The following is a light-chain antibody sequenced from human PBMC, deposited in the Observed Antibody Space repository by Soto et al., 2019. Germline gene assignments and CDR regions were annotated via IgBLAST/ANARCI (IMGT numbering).Light chain of an antibody. CDR2: LNSDGSH. CDR1: SGHSSYA. CDR3: QTWGTVV. J-gene: IGLJ2*01. V-gene: IGLV4-69*01. Sequence: QPVLTQSPSASASLGASVKLTYTLSSGHSSYAIAWHQQQPEKGPRYLMKLNSDGSHNRGDGIPDRFSGSSSGAERYLTISSLQSEDEADYYCQTWGTVVFGGGTKLTVL.